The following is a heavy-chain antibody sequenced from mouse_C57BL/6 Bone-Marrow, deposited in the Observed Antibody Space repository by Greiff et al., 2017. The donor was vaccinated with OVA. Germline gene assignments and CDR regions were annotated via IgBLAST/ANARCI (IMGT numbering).Heavy chain of an antibody. CDR2: IDPETGGT. D-gene: IGHD3-2*02. Sequence: QVQLQQSGAELVRPGASVTLSCKASGYTFTDYEMHWVKQTPVHGLEWMGAIDPETGGTAYNQKFKGKAILTADKSSSTAYMELRSLTSEDSAVYYCTRQLMLRGWFAYWGQGTLVTVSA. J-gene: IGHJ3*01. CDR3: TRQLMLRGWFAY. V-gene: IGHV1-15*01. CDR1: GYTFTDYE.